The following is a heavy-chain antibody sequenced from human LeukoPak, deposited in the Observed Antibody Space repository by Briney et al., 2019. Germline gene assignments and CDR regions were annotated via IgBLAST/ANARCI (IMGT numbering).Heavy chain of an antibody. CDR1: GFTFSSYW. CDR3: ARVMSASVWRSYGSYYYYYYMDI. CDR2: IKQDGSEK. J-gene: IGHJ6*03. V-gene: IGHV3-7*01. D-gene: IGHD3-16*01. Sequence: GGSLRLSCAASGFTFSSYWMSWVRQAPGKGLEWVANIKQDGSEKYSVDSVKGRFTISRDNAKNSLYMQMNSLRAEDTAVYYCARVMSASVWRSYGSYYYYYYMDIWGKGTTVTVSS.